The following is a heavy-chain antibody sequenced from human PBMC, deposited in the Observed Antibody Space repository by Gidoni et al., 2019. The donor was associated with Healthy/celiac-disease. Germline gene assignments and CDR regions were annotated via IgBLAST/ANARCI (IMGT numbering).Heavy chain of an antibody. CDR3: ARILTGFRDGQTGDY. D-gene: IGHD7-27*01. CDR1: GGTFSSYT. V-gene: IGHV1-69*02. CDR2: IIPILGIA. J-gene: IGHJ4*02. Sequence: QVQLVQSGAEVKKPGSSVKVSCKAPGGTFSSYTISWVRQAPGQGLEWMGRIIPILGIANYAQKFQGRVTITADKSTSTAYMELSSLRSEDTAVYYCARILTGFRDGQTGDYWGQGTLVTVSS.